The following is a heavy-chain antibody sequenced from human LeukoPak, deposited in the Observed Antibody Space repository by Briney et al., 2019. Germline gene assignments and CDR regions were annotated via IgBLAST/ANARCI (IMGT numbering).Heavy chain of an antibody. CDR1: GGSFSGYY. D-gene: IGHD3-16*01. CDR2: INHSGST. V-gene: IGHV4-34*01. J-gene: IGHJ5*02. CDR3: ARVDMITFGGVP. Sequence: PSETLSLTCAVYGGSFSGYYWSWIRQPPGKGLEWIGEINHSGSTNYNPSLKSRVTISVDTSKNQFSLKLSSVTAANTAVYYCARVDMITFGGVPWGQGTLVTVSS.